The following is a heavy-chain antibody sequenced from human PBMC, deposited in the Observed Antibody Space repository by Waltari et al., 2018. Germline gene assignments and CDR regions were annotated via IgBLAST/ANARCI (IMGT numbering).Heavy chain of an antibody. CDR1: GGSFSGYY. CDR3: AREKVVVVPAAIWGYYYYGMDV. D-gene: IGHD2-2*01. Sequence: QVQLQQWGAGLLKPSETLSLTCAVYGGSFSGYYWSWIRQPPGTGLEWIGEINHRGRTNYNPSLKSRVTISVDTAKNQFSLKLSSVTAADTAVYYCAREKVVVVPAAIWGYYYYGMDVWGQGTTVTVSS. CDR2: INHRGRT. V-gene: IGHV4-34*01. J-gene: IGHJ6*02.